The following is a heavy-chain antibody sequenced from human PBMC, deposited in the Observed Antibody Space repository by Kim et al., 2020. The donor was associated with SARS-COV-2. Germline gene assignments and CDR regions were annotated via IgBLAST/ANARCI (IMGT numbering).Heavy chain of an antibody. D-gene: IGHD3-10*01. Sequence: GGSLRLSCAASGFTFSSYGMHWVRQAPGKGLEWVAVISYDGSNKYYADSVKGRFTISRDNSKNTLYLQMNSLRAEDTAVYYCAKDREADYYGSGISHGMDVWGQGTTVTVSS. CDR2: ISYDGSNK. CDR3: AKDREADYYGSGISHGMDV. J-gene: IGHJ6*02. CDR1: GFTFSSYG. V-gene: IGHV3-30*18.